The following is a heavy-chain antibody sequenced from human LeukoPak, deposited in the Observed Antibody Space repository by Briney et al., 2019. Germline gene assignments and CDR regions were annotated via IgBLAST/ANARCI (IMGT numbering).Heavy chain of an antibody. V-gene: IGHV3-48*01. CDR3: TTGGHYFGS. CDR2: ISSGSSIM. Sequence: GGSLRLSCAASGFTFSGYSMSWVRQAPGKGLEWVSYISSGSSIMYYADSVKGRFSISRDSAKNSLFLRMDSLEADDTAVYYCTTGGHYFGSWGQGTLVIVSS. J-gene: IGHJ4*02. D-gene: IGHD3-10*01. CDR1: GFTFSGYS.